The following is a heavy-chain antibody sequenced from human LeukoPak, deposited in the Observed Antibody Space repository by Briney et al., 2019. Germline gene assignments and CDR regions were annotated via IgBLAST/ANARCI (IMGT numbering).Heavy chain of an antibody. D-gene: IGHD1-26*01. V-gene: IGHV4-31*03. Sequence: SETLSLTCTVSGGSISSGGYYWSWIRQHPGKGLEWIGYIYYSGSTYYNPSLKSRVTISVDTSKNQFSLKLSSVTAADTAVYYCARDRRSRELRYWGQGTLVTVSS. J-gene: IGHJ4*02. CDR2: IYYSGST. CDR1: GGSISSGGYY. CDR3: ARDRRSRELRY.